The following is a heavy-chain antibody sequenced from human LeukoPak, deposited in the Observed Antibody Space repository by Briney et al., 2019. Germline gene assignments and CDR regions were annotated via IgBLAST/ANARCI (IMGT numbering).Heavy chain of an antibody. D-gene: IGHD6-6*01. V-gene: IGHV4-59*08. Sequence: PSETLSLTCTVSGNFINSYYWSWIRQPPGKGLEWIGYIYYSGSTNYNPSLKSRVTISVDTSKNQFSLKLSSVTAADTAVYYCAGISSIAARGNYWGQGTLVTVSS. CDR3: AGISSIAARGNY. CDR1: GNFINSYY. CDR2: IYYSGST. J-gene: IGHJ4*02.